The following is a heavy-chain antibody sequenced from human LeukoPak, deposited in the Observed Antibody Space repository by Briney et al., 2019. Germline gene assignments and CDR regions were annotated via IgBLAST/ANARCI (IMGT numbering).Heavy chain of an antibody. Sequence: GGSLRLSCAASGFTFSSYWMHWVRQAPGKGLVWVSRINSDGSSTSYADSVKGRFTISRDNAKNTLYLQMNSLRAEDTAVYYCARGRVGSSWYFDYWGQGTLVTVSS. J-gene: IGHJ4*02. CDR1: GFTFSSYW. D-gene: IGHD6-13*01. V-gene: IGHV3-74*01. CDR3: ARGRVGSSWYFDY. CDR2: INSDGSST.